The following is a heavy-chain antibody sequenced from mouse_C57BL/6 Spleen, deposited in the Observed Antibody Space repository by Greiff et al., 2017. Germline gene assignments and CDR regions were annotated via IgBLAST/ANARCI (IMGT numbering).Heavy chain of an antibody. Sequence: QVQLKQPGAELVKPGASVKMSCKASGYTFTSYWITWVKQRPGQGLEWIGDIYPGSGSTNYNEKFKSKATLTVDTSSSTAYMQLSSLTSEDSAVYYCARPETAQATSDYWGQGTTLTVSS. CDR3: ARPETAQATSDY. J-gene: IGHJ2*01. CDR2: IYPGSGST. D-gene: IGHD3-2*02. CDR1: GYTFTSYW. V-gene: IGHV1-55*01.